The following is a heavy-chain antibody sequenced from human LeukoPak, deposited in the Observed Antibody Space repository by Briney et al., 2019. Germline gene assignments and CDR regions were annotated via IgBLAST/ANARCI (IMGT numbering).Heavy chain of an antibody. D-gene: IGHD3-22*01. V-gene: IGHV4-34*01. CDR3: AKVYSSSPQDAFDV. Sequence: KPSGTLSLTCTVSGGSISSYYWSWIRQPPGKGLEWIGEINHRGSTNYDSSLKSRLTISADTSKNQFSLHLSSVTAADTAVYYCAKVYSSSPQDAFDVWGQGTMVTVSS. CDR1: GGSISSYY. CDR2: INHRGST. J-gene: IGHJ3*01.